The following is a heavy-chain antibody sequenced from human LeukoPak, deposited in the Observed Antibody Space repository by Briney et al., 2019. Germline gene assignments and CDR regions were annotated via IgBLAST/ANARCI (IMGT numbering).Heavy chain of an antibody. J-gene: IGHJ4*02. V-gene: IGHV1-46*01. CDR1: GYTFTSYY. CDR3: ARRIAVAGTFGY. D-gene: IGHD6-19*01. Sequence: EASVKVSCKASGYTFTSYYMHWVRQAPGQGLEWMGIINPSGGSTSYAQKFQGRVTMTRDTSTSTVYMELSSLKSEDTAVYYCARRIAVAGTFGYWGQGTLVTVSS. CDR2: INPSGGST.